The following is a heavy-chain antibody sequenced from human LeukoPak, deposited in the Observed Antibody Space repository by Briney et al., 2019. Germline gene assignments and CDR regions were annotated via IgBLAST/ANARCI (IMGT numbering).Heavy chain of an antibody. D-gene: IGHD4-23*01. CDR3: ANSYDGKIVPFDN. CDR1: GGSISSSSYY. Sequence: SETLSLTCTVSGGSISSSSYYWGWIRQPPGKGLEWIGSIYYSGSTYYNPSLKSRVTISLDVSKNQFSLKLTSVTAADTAVYYCANSYDGKIVPFDNWGQGALVAVSS. J-gene: IGHJ4*02. V-gene: IGHV4-39*07. CDR2: IYYSGST.